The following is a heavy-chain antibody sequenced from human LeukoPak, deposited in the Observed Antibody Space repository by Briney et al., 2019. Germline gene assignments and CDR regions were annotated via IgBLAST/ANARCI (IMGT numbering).Heavy chain of an antibody. V-gene: IGHV4-31*03. CDR2: IYYSGSI. Sequence: SETLSLTCTVSGVSISRGGYYWSWIRQHPGKGLEYIGYIYYSGSIYYNPSLKSRLTISLDPSKNQLSLKLSSVTAADTAVYYCARDRGYSYGCDAFDIWGQGTMVTVSS. D-gene: IGHD5-18*01. CDR3: ARDRGYSYGCDAFDI. CDR1: GVSISRGGYY. J-gene: IGHJ3*02.